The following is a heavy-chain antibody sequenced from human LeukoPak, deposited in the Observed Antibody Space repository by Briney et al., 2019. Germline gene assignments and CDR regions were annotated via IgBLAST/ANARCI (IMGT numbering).Heavy chain of an antibody. CDR3: ARASSGSYRDYYYYYYMDV. D-gene: IGHD1-26*01. Sequence: PGGSLRLSCAASGFTFSGYRMSWVRQAPGKGLEWVANIKEDGSDIYYVDSVKGRFTISRDNAKNSLYLQMNSLRAEDTAVYYCARASSGSYRDYYYYYYMDVWGKGTTVTISS. J-gene: IGHJ6*03. CDR1: GFTFSGYR. CDR2: IKEDGSDI. V-gene: IGHV3-7*01.